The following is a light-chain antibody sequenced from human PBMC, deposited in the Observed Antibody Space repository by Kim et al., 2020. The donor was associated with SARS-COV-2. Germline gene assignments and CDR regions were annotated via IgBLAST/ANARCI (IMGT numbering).Light chain of an antibody. CDR1: NIGSKN. V-gene: IGLV3-9*01. CDR3: QVWDSSTDV. Sequence: SYELTQPLSVSVALGQTARITCGGNNIGSKNVHWYQQKPGRAPVLVIYRDSNRPSGIPERFSGSNSGNTATLTISRAQAGDEADYYCQVWDSSTDVFGGGTQLTVL. J-gene: IGLJ3*02. CDR2: RDS.